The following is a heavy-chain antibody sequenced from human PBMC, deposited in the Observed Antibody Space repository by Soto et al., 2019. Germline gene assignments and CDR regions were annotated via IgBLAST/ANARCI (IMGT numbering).Heavy chain of an antibody. Sequence: SGGSLRLSCAASGFTFSSYAMHWVRQAPGKGLEWVAVISYDGSNKYYADSVKGRFTISRDNSKNTLYLQMNSLRAEDTAVYYSAREGPPVTSPEEPHFDYWGQGTLVTVSS. CDR3: AREGPPVTSPEEPHFDY. CDR2: ISYDGSNK. D-gene: IGHD4-17*01. CDR1: GFTFSSYA. J-gene: IGHJ4*02. V-gene: IGHV3-30-3*01.